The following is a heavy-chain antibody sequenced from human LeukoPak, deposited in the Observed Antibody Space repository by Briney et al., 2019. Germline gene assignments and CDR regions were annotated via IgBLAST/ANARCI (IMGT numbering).Heavy chain of an antibody. Sequence: GASVKLSCTASGGTLSSYAISWVRQAPGQGLEWMGGIIPIFGTANYAQKFQDRVTITADESPSTAYMELTSLRSEDTDVYYCARYSGSYSAFDYWGQGTLVTVSS. V-gene: IGHV1-69*13. D-gene: IGHD1-26*01. CDR1: GGTLSSYA. J-gene: IGHJ4*02. CDR2: IIPIFGTA. CDR3: ARYSGSYSAFDY.